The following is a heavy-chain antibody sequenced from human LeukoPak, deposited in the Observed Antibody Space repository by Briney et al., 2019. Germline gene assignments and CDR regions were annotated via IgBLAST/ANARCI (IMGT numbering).Heavy chain of an antibody. Sequence: PSQTLSLTCTVSGGSISSGSYYWSWIRQPAGKGLEWIGRIYTSGSTNYNPPLKSRVTISVDTSKNQFSLKLSSVTAADTAVYYCARVYCSSTSCQWVWFDPWGQGTLVTVSS. CDR3: ARVYCSSTSCQWVWFDP. J-gene: IGHJ5*02. D-gene: IGHD2-2*01. V-gene: IGHV4-61*02. CDR2: IYTSGST. CDR1: GGSISSGSYY.